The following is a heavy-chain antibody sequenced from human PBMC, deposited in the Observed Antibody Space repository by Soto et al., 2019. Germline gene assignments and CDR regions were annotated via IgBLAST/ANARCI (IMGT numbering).Heavy chain of an antibody. CDR3: ARHPDYDILTGFDY. CDR1: GDSISNDNW. Sequence: SETLSLTCTVSGDSISNDNWWSWVRQPPGKGLEWIGEIYHSGSTNSNPSLKSRVTISVDKSKNQFSLKLSSVTAADTAVYYCARHPDYDILTGFDYWGQGTLVTVSS. D-gene: IGHD3-9*01. V-gene: IGHV4-4*02. CDR2: IYHSGST. J-gene: IGHJ4*02.